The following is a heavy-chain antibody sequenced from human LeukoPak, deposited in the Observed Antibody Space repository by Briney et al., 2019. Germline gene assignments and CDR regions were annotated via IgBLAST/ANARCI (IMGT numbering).Heavy chain of an antibody. J-gene: IGHJ6*02. CDR3: ARDRPDIVVVVAAPRYGMDV. CDR2: ISAYNGNT. CDR1: GYTFTSYG. Sequence: ASVKVSCTASGYTFTSYGISWVRQAPGQGLEWMGWISAYNGNTNYAQKLQGRVTITTDTSTSTAYMELRSLRSDDTAVYYCARDRPDIVVVVAAPRYGMDVWGQGTTVTVSS. V-gene: IGHV1-18*01. D-gene: IGHD2-15*01.